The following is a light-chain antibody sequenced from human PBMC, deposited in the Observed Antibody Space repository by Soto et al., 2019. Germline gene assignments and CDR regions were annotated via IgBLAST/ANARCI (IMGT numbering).Light chain of an antibody. CDR2: EVT. J-gene: IGLJ1*01. CDR1: SSDVGGYNY. Sequence: QSVLTQPASVSGSPGQSITISCTGTSSDVGGYNYVSWYQQHVGKAPKLMIYEVTNRPSGVSNRFSGSKCGNTASLTISGLQAEDEADYYCSSFTSSSSLPYVFGTGTKVTVL. V-gene: IGLV2-14*01. CDR3: SSFTSSSSLPYV.